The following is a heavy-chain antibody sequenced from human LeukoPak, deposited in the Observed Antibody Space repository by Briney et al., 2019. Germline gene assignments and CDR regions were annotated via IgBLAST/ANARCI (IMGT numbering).Heavy chain of an antibody. CDR3: AKGDTTWELPHDY. CDR1: GFTFSSYA. V-gene: IGHV3-23*01. D-gene: IGHD1-26*01. J-gene: IGHJ4*02. Sequence: PGGSLRLSCAVSGFTFSSYAMNWVRQAPGKGLECVSAISGSGGSTYYADSVKGRFTISRDKSKNTLYLQMNSLRAEDTAVYYCAKGDTTWELPHDYWGQGTLVTVSS. CDR2: ISGSGGST.